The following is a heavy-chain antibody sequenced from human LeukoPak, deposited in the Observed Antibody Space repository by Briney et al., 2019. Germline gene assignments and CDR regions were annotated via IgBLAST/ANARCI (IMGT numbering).Heavy chain of an antibody. CDR2: ISGSGIGGRT. D-gene: IGHD3-10*01. Sequence: GGSLRLSCAASGFTFSSYAMSWFRQAPGKGLEWVSGISGSGIGGRTHYADSVKGRFTISRDNSKNTLYLQMNSLRVEDTAVYYCARDRSPGNFDYWGQGTLVTVSS. V-gene: IGHV3-23*01. CDR3: ARDRSPGNFDY. CDR1: GFTFSSYA. J-gene: IGHJ4*02.